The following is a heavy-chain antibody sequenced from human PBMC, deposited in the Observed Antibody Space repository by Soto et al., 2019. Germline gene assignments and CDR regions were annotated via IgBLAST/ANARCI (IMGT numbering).Heavy chain of an antibody. CDR1: GDSLLSSY. Sequence: VQLQESGPGLVKPSETLSLSSDVSGDSLLSSYWSWVRQPAGKGLEWIGHIFSSGRTSYNPSLKSRVTMSIDTPNNKFSLNLKSVTSADTAVYYCAKGWDVKSFDHWGQGARVTVSS. V-gene: IGHV4-4*07. J-gene: IGHJ4*02. D-gene: IGHD1-26*01. CDR3: AKGWDVKSFDH. CDR2: IFSSGRT.